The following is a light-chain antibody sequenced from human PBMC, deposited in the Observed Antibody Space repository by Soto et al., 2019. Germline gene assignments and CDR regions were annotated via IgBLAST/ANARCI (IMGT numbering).Light chain of an antibody. CDR1: QSVSSN. V-gene: IGKV3-15*01. J-gene: IGKJ1*01. CDR2: GAS. Sequence: EIVLTQSPGTLSVSPGERATLSCRASQSVSSNLAWYQQKPGQAPGLLIYGASTRATGIPARFSGSGSGTEFTLTISSLQSEDFAVYYCQQYNNWPPWTFGQGTKVEIK. CDR3: QQYNNWPPWT.